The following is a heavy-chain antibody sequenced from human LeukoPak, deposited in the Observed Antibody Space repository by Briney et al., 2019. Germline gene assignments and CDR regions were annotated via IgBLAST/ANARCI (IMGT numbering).Heavy chain of an antibody. J-gene: IGHJ4*02. Sequence: PGGSLRLSCAASGFTVSSNYMSWVRQAPGKGLEWVSVIYSGGSTYYADSVKGRFTISRDNSKNTLFLQMNSLRAEDTAVYYCAREEPRYSGSYHYWGQGTLVTVSS. V-gene: IGHV3-53*01. CDR1: GFTVSSNY. CDR3: AREEPRYSGSYHY. CDR2: IYSGGST. D-gene: IGHD1-26*01.